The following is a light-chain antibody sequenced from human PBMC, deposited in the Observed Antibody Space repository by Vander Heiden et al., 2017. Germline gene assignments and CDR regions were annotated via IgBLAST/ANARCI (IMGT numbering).Light chain of an antibody. J-gene: IGLJ2*01. CDR2: DND. Sequence: QSVLTQPPSVSAAPGQKVTVSCSGSSPHIGNNYVSWYQQLPGTAPKLLIYDNDRRPPGIPDRFSGSKLGTSATLGITGLQTGDEADYYCATWDNSRRVVVFGGGTKMTVL. CDR3: ATWDNSRRVVV. CDR1: SPHIGNNY. V-gene: IGLV1-51*01.